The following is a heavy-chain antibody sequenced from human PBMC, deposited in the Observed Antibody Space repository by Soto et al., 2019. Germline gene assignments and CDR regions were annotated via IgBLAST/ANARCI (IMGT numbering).Heavy chain of an antibody. CDR3: ARETLTFGSALDV. CDR2: ITWNGANS. V-gene: IGHV3-43*01. J-gene: IGHJ6*02. D-gene: IGHD3-3*01. CDR1: GFRFDDYN. Sequence: PGGSLRLSCAASGFRFDDYNMHWVRQAPGKGLEWVSLITWNGANSYNADSVKGRFTISRDGTTKSLSLQMTSLKREDTGLYFCARETLTFGSALDVWGQGTTVTVSS.